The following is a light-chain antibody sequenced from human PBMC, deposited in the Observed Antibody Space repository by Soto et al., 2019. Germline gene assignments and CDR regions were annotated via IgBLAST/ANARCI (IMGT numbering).Light chain of an antibody. CDR1: QSVSNNY. V-gene: IGKV3-20*01. CDR3: QQYGSSPIT. CDR2: GAS. Sequence: EIVLTQSPGTLSLSPGERATLSCRASQSVSNNYLAWYQQKPGQAPRLRISGASSRGTVIPDRFNGSGSGTDFTLTISRLEPEDFAVYCCQQYGSSPITFGGGTKVEIK. J-gene: IGKJ4*01.